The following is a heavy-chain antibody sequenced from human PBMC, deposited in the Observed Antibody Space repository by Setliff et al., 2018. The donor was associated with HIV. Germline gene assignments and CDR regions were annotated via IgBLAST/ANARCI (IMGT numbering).Heavy chain of an antibody. CDR1: GFNFSTHT. D-gene: IGHD3-10*01. V-gene: IGHV3-21*04. J-gene: IGHJ6*02. CDR3: ARPTNIDTLCYGSQSFYMYYYGMDV. Sequence: PGGSLRLSCAASGFNFSTHTMNWIRQAPGKVLEWVSSISITGTYIYYADSMKGLFNISRDNAKNSLYLQMNSLRAEDTAVYFCARPTNIDTLCYGSQSFYMYYYGMDVWGQGTTVTVSS. CDR2: ISITGTYI.